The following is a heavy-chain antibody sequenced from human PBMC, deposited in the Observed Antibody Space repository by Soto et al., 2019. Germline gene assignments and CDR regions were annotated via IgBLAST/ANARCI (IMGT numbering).Heavy chain of an antibody. J-gene: IGHJ4*02. CDR1: GFTFSNFA. D-gene: IGHD3-10*01. CDR2: ISYDGSNE. Sequence: HPGGSLRLSCAASGFTFSNFALHWVRQAPGKWLEWVAVISYDGSNEYYADSLKGRFTISRDNSKNTLYLQMSSLRVEDTAVYYYASTLIRGVITTYFDSWGQGTLVTVSS. CDR3: ASTLIRGVITTYFDS. V-gene: IGHV3-30-3*01.